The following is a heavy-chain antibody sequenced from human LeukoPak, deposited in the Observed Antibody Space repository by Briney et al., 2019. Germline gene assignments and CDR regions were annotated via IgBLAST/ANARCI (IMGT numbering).Heavy chain of an antibody. V-gene: IGHV3-7*05. CDR2: IKQDGSEK. Sequence: PGGSLRLSCAASAFTFSSYWMSWVRQAPGKGLEWVANIKQDGSEKYYVASVKGRFTISRDNAKNSLYLQMNSLRAEDTAVYYCARGSNTVTPRNFDYWGQGTLVTVSS. J-gene: IGHJ4*02. D-gene: IGHD4-11*01. CDR3: ARGSNTVTPRNFDY. CDR1: AFTFSSYW.